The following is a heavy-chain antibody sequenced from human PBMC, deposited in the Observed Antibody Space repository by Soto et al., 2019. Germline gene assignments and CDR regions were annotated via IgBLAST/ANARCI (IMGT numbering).Heavy chain of an antibody. CDR2: INSDGSST. Sequence: GWSLRLSCAASGFTLRDYWMHWVRQAPGKGLVWVSRINSDGSSTTYADSVKGRFIISRDSAKNTLYLQMNSLRAEDTALYYCARDPAPSGWYDYWGQGTQVTVSS. V-gene: IGHV3-74*01. J-gene: IGHJ4*02. D-gene: IGHD6-19*01. CDR3: ARDPAPSGWYDY. CDR1: GFTLRDYW.